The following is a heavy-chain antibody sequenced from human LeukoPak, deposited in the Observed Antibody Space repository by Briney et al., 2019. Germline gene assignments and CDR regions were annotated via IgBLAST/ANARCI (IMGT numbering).Heavy chain of an antibody. V-gene: IGHV3-11*01. J-gene: IGHJ4*02. CDR2: ISSSGSTL. Sequence: PGGSLRLSCAASGFTFSDYYMSWIRPAPGKGLEWVSYISSSGSTLYYADSVKGRFTISRDNAKNSLYLQMNSLRAEDTAVYYCARVLTAGYSSSWGQGTLVTVSS. D-gene: IGHD6-13*01. CDR1: GFTFSDYY. CDR3: ARVLTAGYSSS.